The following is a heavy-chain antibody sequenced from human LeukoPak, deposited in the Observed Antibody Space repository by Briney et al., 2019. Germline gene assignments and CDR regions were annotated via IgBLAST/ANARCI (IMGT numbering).Heavy chain of an antibody. D-gene: IGHD6-25*01. CDR3: ARTIAAAQYYFDH. V-gene: IGHV4-31*03. CDR1: GGSIRSGGYY. Sequence: SETLSLTCTVSGGSIRSGGYYWSWIRQHPGKGPEWIGLTHYSGNTFYNPSLKSRVTISADTSKNQFSLKLSSVTAADTAVYYCARTIAAAQYYFDHWGQGTLVTVSS. CDR2: THYSGNT. J-gene: IGHJ4*02.